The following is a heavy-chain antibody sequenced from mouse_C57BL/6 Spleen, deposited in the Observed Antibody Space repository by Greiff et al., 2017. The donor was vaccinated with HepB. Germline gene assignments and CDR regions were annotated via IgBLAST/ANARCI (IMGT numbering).Heavy chain of an antibody. V-gene: IGHV5-17*01. CDR2: ISSGSSTI. Sequence: EVQLVESGGGLVKPGGSLKLSCAASGFTFSDYGMHWVRQAPEKGLEWVAYISSGSSTIYYADTVKGRFTISRDNAKNTLFLQMTSLRSEDTAMYYCARLWPWYFDVWGTGTTVTVSS. CDR3: ARLWPWYFDV. CDR1: GFTFSDYG. J-gene: IGHJ1*03. D-gene: IGHD1-1*02.